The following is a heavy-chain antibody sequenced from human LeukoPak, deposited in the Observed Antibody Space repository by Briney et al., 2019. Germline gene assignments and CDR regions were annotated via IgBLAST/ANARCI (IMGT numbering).Heavy chain of an antibody. Sequence: ASVKVSCKASGYTFTSYDINRVRQATGQGLEWMGWMSPNSGNTGYAQKFQGRVTMTRDTSISTAFMELTSLRSEDTAVYYCARGPPNWGFDFWGQGALVTVSS. CDR1: GYTFTSYD. J-gene: IGHJ4*02. V-gene: IGHV1-8*01. CDR3: ARGPPNWGFDF. D-gene: IGHD7-27*01. CDR2: MSPNSGNT.